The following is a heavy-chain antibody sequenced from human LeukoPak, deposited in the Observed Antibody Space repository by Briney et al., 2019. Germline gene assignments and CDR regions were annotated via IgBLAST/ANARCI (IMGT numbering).Heavy chain of an antibody. CDR1: GGSISIRNYY. CDR3: ARPHGSYRYYYYYYYMDV. CDR2: VYSSGSL. V-gene: IGHV4-39*07. J-gene: IGHJ6*03. Sequence: SETLSLTCTVSGGSISIRNYYWAWIRQPPGRQLEWIGSVYSSGSLYYNPSLKSRVTISVDTSKNQFSLKLSSVTAADTAVYYCARPHGSYRYYYYYYYMDVWGKGTTVTISS. D-gene: IGHD1-26*01.